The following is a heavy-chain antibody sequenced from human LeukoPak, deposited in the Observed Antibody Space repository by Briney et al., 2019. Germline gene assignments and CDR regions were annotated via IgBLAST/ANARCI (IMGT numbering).Heavy chain of an antibody. CDR3: AKEYCSSTSCPRVGYAFDI. CDR2: ISGSGGST. V-gene: IGHV3-23*01. D-gene: IGHD2-2*01. CDR1: GFTFSSYA. J-gene: IGHJ3*02. Sequence: GGSLRLSCAASGFTFSSYAMSWVRQAPGKGLEGVSGISGSGGSTYYADSVKGRFTISRDNSKSTLYLQMNSLRAEDTAVYYCAKEYCSSTSCPRVGYAFDIWGQGTMVTVSS.